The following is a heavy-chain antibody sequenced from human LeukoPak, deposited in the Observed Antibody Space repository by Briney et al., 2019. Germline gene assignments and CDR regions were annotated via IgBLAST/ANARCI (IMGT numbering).Heavy chain of an antibody. CDR2: IYASGTT. D-gene: IGHD2-2*01. CDR3: ARHGCSSTSCLDY. CDR1: GGSISSYY. Sequence: SETLSLTCTVSGGSISSYYWSWIRQPAGKGPEWIGRIYASGTTNYNPSLKSRVTMSVDTSKNQFSLKLSSVTAADTAVYYCARHGCSSTSCLDYWGQGTLVTVSS. J-gene: IGHJ4*02. V-gene: IGHV4-4*07.